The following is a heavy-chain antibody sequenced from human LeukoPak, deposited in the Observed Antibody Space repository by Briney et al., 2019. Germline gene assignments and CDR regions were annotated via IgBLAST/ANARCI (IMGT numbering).Heavy chain of an antibody. CDR1: GFTFSSYE. CDR3: ARDYWFDP. J-gene: IGHJ5*02. Sequence: GGSLRLSCAASGFTFSSYEMNLVRQAPGKGLEWISYISSAGTTKIYADSVKGRFTISRDNAKNSLYLQMNSLRAEDTAVYYCARDYWFDPWGHGTLVTVSS. CDR2: ISSAGTTK. V-gene: IGHV3-48*03.